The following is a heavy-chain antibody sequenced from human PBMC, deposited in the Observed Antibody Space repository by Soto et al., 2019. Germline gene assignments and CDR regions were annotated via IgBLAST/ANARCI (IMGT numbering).Heavy chain of an antibody. CDR1: GGSISSYY. J-gene: IGHJ6*02. CDR3: ARDRGDGYRGYYYYGMDV. CDR2: IYYSGST. D-gene: IGHD5-12*01. Sequence: QVQLQESGPGLVKPSETLSLTCTVSGGSISSYYWSWIRQPPGKGLEWIGYIYYSGSTNYNPSLTSRVTISVDTSKNQSSLKLSSVTAADTAVYYCARDRGDGYRGYYYYGMDVWGQGTTVTVSS. V-gene: IGHV4-59*01.